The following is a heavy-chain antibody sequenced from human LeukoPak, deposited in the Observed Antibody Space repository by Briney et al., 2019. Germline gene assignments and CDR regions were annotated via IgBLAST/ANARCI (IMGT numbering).Heavy chain of an antibody. CDR1: GGTFSSYA. CDR3: ARDASYYDSSGYC. J-gene: IGHJ4*02. D-gene: IGHD3-22*01. Sequence: ASVKVSRKASGGTFSSYAISWVRQAPGQGLEWMGGIIPIFGTANYAQKFQGRVTMTTDTSTSTAYMELRSLRSDDTAVYYCARDASYYDSSGYCWGQGTLVTVSS. V-gene: IGHV1-69*05. CDR2: IIPIFGTA.